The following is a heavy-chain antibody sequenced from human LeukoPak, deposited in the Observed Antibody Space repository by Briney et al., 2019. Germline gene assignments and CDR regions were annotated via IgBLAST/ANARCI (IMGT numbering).Heavy chain of an antibody. CDR1: GMSITSRHY. J-gene: IGHJ3*01. CDR3: AKESGRGTFDL. CDR2: TSHSDSP. Sequence: SETLSLTCSVSGMSITSRHYWGWIRQSPGKGLEWIGSTSHSDSPYYNPSLESRVTISLDTSRNQFSLKLTSVTAADTAVYYCAKESGRGTFDLWGQGTMVTVSS. D-gene: IGHD3-10*01. V-gene: IGHV4-38-2*02.